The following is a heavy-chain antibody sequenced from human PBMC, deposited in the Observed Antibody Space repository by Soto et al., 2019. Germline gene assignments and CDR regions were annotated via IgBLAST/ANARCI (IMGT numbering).Heavy chain of an antibody. CDR1: GGTFSSYA. Sequence: QVQLVQSGAEVKKPGSSVKVSCKASGGTFSSYAISWLRQAPGQGLEWMGGIIPIFGTANYAQKFQGRVTITADESTRTDYMELSSLRSADTVVYYCARYTSSWGGEYHGMDVWGQGTTGNVSS. D-gene: IGHD7-27*01. J-gene: IGHJ6*02. CDR2: IIPIFGTA. CDR3: ARYTSSWGGEYHGMDV. V-gene: IGHV1-69*01.